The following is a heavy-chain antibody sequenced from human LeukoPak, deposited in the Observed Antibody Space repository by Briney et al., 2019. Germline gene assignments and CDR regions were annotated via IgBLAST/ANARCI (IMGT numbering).Heavy chain of an antibody. V-gene: IGHV4-39*01. CDR3: ASQGCSSTSCQFDY. CDR2: IYYSGIT. CDR1: TSSSYY. J-gene: IGHJ4*02. Sequence: SETLSLTCITSSSYYWGWIRQPPGKGLEWIGSIYYSGITYYSPSLKSRVTISVDTSKNQFSLKLSSVTAADTAEYYCASQGCSSTSCQFDYWGQGTLVTVSS. D-gene: IGHD2-2*01.